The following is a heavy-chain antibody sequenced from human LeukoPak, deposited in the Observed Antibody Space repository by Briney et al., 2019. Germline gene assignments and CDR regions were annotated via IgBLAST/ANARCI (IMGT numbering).Heavy chain of an antibody. V-gene: IGHV1-69*13. CDR3: AGVDTATVSNHFTDYGMAV. Sequence: ASVKVSFKASGGTFSIYGISWMRQAPGQGLEWMGGIIPIFGTANYAQKFQGRVTITADESTSTAYMELSSLRSEDTAVYYCAGVDTATVSNHFTDYGMAVWGQGTTVTVSS. D-gene: IGHD5-18*01. CDR2: IIPIFGTA. J-gene: IGHJ6*02. CDR1: GGTFSIYG.